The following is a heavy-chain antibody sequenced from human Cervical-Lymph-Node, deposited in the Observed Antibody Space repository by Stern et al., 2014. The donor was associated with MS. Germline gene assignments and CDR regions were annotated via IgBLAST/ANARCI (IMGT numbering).Heavy chain of an antibody. CDR3: ARDVQGDGNYNLDH. J-gene: IGHJ4*02. Sequence: EVQLVESGGGLVQPGGSLRLPRAAFGFTLRRYWMHRVRQAPGKGMVWLSRMNSDGTTTNYADSVKGRFTISRDNAKNMVYLQVNSLRVDDTAVYYCARDVQGDGNYNLDHWGQGTLVTVSS. CDR2: MNSDGTTT. V-gene: IGHV3-74*01. CDR1: GFTLRRYW. D-gene: IGHD1-1*01.